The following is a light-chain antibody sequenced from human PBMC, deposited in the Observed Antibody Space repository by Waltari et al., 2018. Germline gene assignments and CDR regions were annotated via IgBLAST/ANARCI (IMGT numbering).Light chain of an antibody. CDR2: DVS. CDR3: SAYSTTSTWV. CDR1: SSDIGYYNY. J-gene: IGLJ3*02. V-gene: IGLV2-14*03. Sequence: QSPLTQPASLSGSPGQSITISCSGSSSDIGYYNYVSWYQQHPDRAPKLIIYDVSYRPSGVSDRFSGSTSGNKASLTISGLQAEDEADYYCSAYSTTSTWVFGGGTKVTVL.